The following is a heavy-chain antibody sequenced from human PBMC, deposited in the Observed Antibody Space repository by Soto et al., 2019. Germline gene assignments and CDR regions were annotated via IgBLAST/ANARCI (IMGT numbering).Heavy chain of an antibody. CDR1: GVAMSYGGYS. Sequence: SETLCLTCGVSGVAMSYGGYSWSWIRQCPEKGLEWLGYIGRLGTTYYNLSFKSPLSIAIDRPRHQFSLNLTSSAAAEKRGHFCSRGGGYDSFDFWGQGIQVTVSS. J-gene: IGHJ4*02. V-gene: IGHV4-30-2*06. CDR3: SRGGGYDSFDF. D-gene: IGHD2-15*01. CDR2: IGRLGTT.